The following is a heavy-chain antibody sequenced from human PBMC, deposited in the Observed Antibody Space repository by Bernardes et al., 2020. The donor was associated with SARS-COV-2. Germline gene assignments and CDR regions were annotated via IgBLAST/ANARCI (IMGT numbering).Heavy chain of an antibody. CDR2: IIPILGIA. CDR3: ARDGVYYDSSGYYWFDP. V-gene: IGHV1-69*04. Sequence: SVKVSCKASGGTFSSYAISWVRQAPGQGLEWMGRIIPILGIANYAQKFQGRVTITADKSTSTAYMELSSLRSEDTAVYYCARDGVYYDSSGYYWFDPWGQGTLVTVSS. J-gene: IGHJ5*02. D-gene: IGHD3-22*01. CDR1: GGTFSSYA.